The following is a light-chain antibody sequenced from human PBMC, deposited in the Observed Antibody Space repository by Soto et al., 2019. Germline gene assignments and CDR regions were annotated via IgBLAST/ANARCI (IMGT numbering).Light chain of an antibody. CDR1: QGIGNY. CDR2: AAS. V-gene: IGKV1-17*01. Sequence: DIQMTQSPPSLSASVGDRVTITCRASQGIGNYLGWYQQKPGKAPKRLIYAASSLQGGVPSRFSGSGSGTEFTLTNSSLQPEDFAAYYCLQHSSYPFTFGPGTKVDI. CDR3: LQHSSYPFT. J-gene: IGKJ3*01.